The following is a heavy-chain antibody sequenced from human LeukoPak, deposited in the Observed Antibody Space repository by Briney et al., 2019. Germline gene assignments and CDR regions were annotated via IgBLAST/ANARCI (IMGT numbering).Heavy chain of an antibody. V-gene: IGHV3-30*18. J-gene: IGHJ3*01. CDR3: AKGGQWLVPNAFDL. Sequence: GGSLRLSCTTSGFTFSGYGMHWVRQVPGKGLQWVAGISYDGSHKDYADSVRGRFTISRDNSKNTLYLQMNILRDEDTAVYYCAKGGQWLVPNAFDLWGQGTMVIVSS. D-gene: IGHD6-19*01. CDR1: GFTFSGYG. CDR2: ISYDGSHK.